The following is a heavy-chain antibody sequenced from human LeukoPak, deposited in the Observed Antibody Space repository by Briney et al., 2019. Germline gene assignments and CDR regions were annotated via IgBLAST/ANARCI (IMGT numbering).Heavy chain of an antibody. CDR2: ISSSGSTI. V-gene: IGHV3-48*03. CDR3: ARDSPYHYGDYPLDY. J-gene: IGHJ4*02. CDR1: GFTFSSYE. D-gene: IGHD4-17*01. Sequence: GGSLRLSCAASGFTFSSYEMNWVRQAPGKGLEWVSYISSSGSTIYYADSVKGRFTISRDNAKNSLYLQMNSLRAEDTAVYYCARDSPYHYGDYPLDYWGQGTLVTVSS.